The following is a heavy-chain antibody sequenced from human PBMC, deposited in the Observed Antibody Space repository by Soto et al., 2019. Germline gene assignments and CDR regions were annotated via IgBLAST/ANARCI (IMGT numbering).Heavy chain of an antibody. CDR1: GYHFGTYW. CDR3: ARQGSAGWPLDS. V-gene: IGHV5-10-1*01. Sequence: GESLNLSCKVSGYHFGTYWITWVRQVPGKGLEWMGRIDPRDSYVNYSPSFRGHVTLSVDKSTNTASLQWNTLKASDTAIYYCARQGSAGWPLDSWGKGTMVTVYS. J-gene: IGHJ6*04. D-gene: IGHD3-22*01. CDR2: IDPRDSYV.